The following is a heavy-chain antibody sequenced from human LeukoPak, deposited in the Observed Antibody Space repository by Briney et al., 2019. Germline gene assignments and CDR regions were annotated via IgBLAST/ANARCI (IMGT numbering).Heavy chain of an antibody. Sequence: SETLSLTCTVSGGSISSSSYYWGWIRPPPGKGLEWIGSIYYSGSTYYNPSLKSRVTISVDTSKNQFSLKLSSVTAADTAVYYCARHGVPRYYYYGMDVWGQGTTVTVSS. CDR1: GGSISSSSYY. J-gene: IGHJ6*02. CDR2: IYYSGST. CDR3: ARHGVPRYYYYGMDV. V-gene: IGHV4-39*01. D-gene: IGHD2-8*01.